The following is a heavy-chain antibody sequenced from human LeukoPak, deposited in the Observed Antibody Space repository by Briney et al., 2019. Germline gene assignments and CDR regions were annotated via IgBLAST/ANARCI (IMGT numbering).Heavy chain of an antibody. V-gene: IGHV1-18*01. J-gene: IGHJ4*02. D-gene: IGHD2-2*01. CDR2: ISGYNGNT. CDR3: ARSGHCSGTGCYAEGIDY. Sequence: ASVKVSCKASGYTFTGNGITWVRQAPGQGLEWMGWISGYNGNTAYAQMFQASVTMTTDTSTSTAYMEVTNLRSDDTAIYYCARSGHCSGTGCYAEGIDYWGQGTLVTVSS. CDR1: GYTFTGNG.